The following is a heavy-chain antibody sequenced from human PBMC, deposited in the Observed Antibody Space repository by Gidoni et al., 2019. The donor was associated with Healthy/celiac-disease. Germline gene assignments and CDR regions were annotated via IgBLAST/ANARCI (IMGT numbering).Heavy chain of an antibody. Sequence: EVQLVESGGGRVKPGGSLRLSCAASGFTFSSYSMNWVRQAPGKGLELVASISSSSSYIYYADSVKGRFTISRDNAKNSLYLQMHSLRAEDTAVYYCARGYVAIDYWGQGTLVTVSS. CDR1: GFTFSSYS. V-gene: IGHV3-21*01. D-gene: IGHD5-12*01. CDR2: ISSSSSYI. CDR3: ARGYVAIDY. J-gene: IGHJ4*02.